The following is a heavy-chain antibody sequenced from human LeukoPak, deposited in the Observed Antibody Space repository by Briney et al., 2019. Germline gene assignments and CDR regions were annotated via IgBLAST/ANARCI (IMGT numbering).Heavy chain of an antibody. CDR3: ARDYGDYDPPDY. Sequence: GGSLRLSCAASRFSFSNYWMHWVRQAPGKGLVWVSRVKSDGSNPSYADSVKGRFTISRDNAENMLYLQMNTLGAEDTAVYYCARDYGDYDPPDYWGQGTVVTVSS. CDR2: VKSDGSNP. V-gene: IGHV3-74*01. CDR1: RFSFSNYW. J-gene: IGHJ4*02. D-gene: IGHD4-17*01.